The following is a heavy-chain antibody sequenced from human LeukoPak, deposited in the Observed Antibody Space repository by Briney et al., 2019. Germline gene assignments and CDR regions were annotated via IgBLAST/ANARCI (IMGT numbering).Heavy chain of an antibody. Sequence: SETLSLNFTVSCCSISSRSYYLGWIRQPPGKGLEWIGSIYYSGSTYYNPSLKSRVTISVDTSKNHFSLKLSSVTAADTAVYYCARHWNLRWFDPWGQGSLVTVSS. D-gene: IGHD1-1*01. CDR2: IYYSGST. V-gene: IGHV4-39*01. J-gene: IGHJ5*02. CDR1: CCSISSRSYY. CDR3: ARHWNLRWFDP.